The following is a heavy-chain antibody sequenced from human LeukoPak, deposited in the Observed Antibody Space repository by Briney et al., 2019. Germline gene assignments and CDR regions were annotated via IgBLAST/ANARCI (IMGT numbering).Heavy chain of an antibody. V-gene: IGHV3-30*04. CDR1: GFTFSSYA. D-gene: IGHD5-18*01. Sequence: GGSLRLSCAASGFTFSSYAMHWVRQAPGKGLEWVAVISYDGSNNYYADSVKGRFTISRDNSKNTLYLQMNSLRAEDTAVYYCARGSIQLWVLTQIDYWGQGTLVTVSS. CDR3: ARGSIQLWVLTQIDY. CDR2: ISYDGSNN. J-gene: IGHJ4*02.